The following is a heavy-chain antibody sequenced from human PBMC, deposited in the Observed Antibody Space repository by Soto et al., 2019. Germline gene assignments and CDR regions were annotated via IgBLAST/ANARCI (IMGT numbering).Heavy chain of an antibody. Sequence: SVKVSCKASGGTFSSYAISWVRQAPGQGLEWMGGIIPIFGTANYAQKFQGRVTITADKSTSTAYMELSSLRSEDTAVYYCARALVDGCKPGPSDYWGQGTLVTVSS. CDR1: GGTFSSYA. V-gene: IGHV1-69*06. CDR3: ARALVDGCKPGPSDY. D-gene: IGHD2-21*01. J-gene: IGHJ4*02. CDR2: IIPIFGTA.